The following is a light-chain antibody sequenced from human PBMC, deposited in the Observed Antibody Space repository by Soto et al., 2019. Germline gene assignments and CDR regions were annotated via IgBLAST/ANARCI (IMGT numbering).Light chain of an antibody. CDR2: DVS. Sequence: QSALTQPASVSGSPGQSITISCTGASSDIGAYNYVSWYQHHPGKAPKRRIYDVSNRPSGVSDRFSGSKSANTASLTIYGLLNEDEEDYYCSSSSGSSIEVFGGGTKVTVL. CDR3: SSSSGSSIEV. V-gene: IGLV2-14*03. CDR1: SSDIGAYNY. J-gene: IGLJ2*01.